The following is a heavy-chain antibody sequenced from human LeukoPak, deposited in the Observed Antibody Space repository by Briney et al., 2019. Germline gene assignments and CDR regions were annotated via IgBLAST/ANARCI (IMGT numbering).Heavy chain of an antibody. CDR3: AGEGTYDSSGYYIDY. J-gene: IGHJ4*02. CDR1: GYTFTSYY. V-gene: IGHV1-46*01. CDR2: INPSGGST. D-gene: IGHD3-22*01. Sequence: ASVKVSCKASGYTFTSYYMHWVRQAPGQGLEWMGIINPSGGSTKYAQKFQGRFTMTRDTSTSTVYMEVSSLTSEDTAVYYCAGEGTYDSSGYYIDYWGQGTLVTVSS.